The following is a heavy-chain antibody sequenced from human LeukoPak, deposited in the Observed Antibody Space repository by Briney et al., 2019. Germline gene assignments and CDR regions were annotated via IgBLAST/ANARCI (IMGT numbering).Heavy chain of an antibody. J-gene: IGHJ5*02. D-gene: IGHD6-13*01. Sequence: ETSETLCLTCTVYGGSFSGYYWSWIRQPPGKGLEWIGEINHSGSTYYNPSLKSRVTMSVDTSKNQFSLKLSSVTAADTAVYYCARQYSNNWYDDRGWFDPWGQGTLVTVSS. V-gene: IGHV4-34*01. CDR2: INHSGST. CDR1: GGSFSGYY. CDR3: ARQYSNNWYDDRGWFDP.